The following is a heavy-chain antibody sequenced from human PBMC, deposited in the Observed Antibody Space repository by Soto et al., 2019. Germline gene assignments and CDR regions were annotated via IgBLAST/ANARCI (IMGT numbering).Heavy chain of an antibody. D-gene: IGHD2-2*01. CDR2: INLDTGNA. J-gene: IGHJ4*02. Sequence: GASVKVSCKTSGYTFSAYGIDWVRQAPGHGLEWTRYINLDTGNAPYAQKFQGRVTTTRDTSLTTVYMDLTGLGSDDTALYYCVPERTGSGGFGYWGQGTQVTVSS. CDR3: VPERTGSGGFGY. CDR1: GYTFSAYG. V-gene: IGHV1-18*04.